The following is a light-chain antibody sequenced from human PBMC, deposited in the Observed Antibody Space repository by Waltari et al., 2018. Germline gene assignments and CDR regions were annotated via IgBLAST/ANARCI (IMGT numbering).Light chain of an antibody. V-gene: IGLV1-44*01. CDR3: AAWDDSLNDFV. CDR2: SNN. J-gene: IGLJ1*01. CDR1: TSNPGSNT. Sequence: QSVLTQPPSASGTPGQRVTIPCSGSTSNPGSNTLSWYQQLPGTAPKLLVYSNNQRPLGVPARFSGSKSRAKASLAISGLQSEDEADYYCAAWDDSLNDFVFGAGTKVTVL.